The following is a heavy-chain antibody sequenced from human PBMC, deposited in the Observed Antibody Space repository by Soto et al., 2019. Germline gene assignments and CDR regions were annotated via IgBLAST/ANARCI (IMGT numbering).Heavy chain of an antibody. V-gene: IGHV3-33*01. Sequence: QVQLVESGGGVVQPGRSLRLSCAASGFIFSSYGFHWVRHAPGKGLEWVAVIWDDGNNKYYADSVKGRFTISRDNTQNPLYLQMNSLSVEDTAGYYCARGDACGGIGGFDYWGQGTLVTVSS. CDR3: ARGDACGGIGGFDY. CDR2: IWDDGNNK. CDR1: GFIFSSYG. J-gene: IGHJ4*02. D-gene: IGHD2-21*01.